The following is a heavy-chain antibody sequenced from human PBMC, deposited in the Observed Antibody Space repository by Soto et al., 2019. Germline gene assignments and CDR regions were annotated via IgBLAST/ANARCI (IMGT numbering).Heavy chain of an antibody. D-gene: IGHD3-22*01. V-gene: IGHV4-39*01. Sequence: SETLSLTCTVSGGSISSSSYYWGWIRQPPGKGLEWIGSIYYSGSTYYNPSLKSRVTISVDTSKNQFSLKLSSVTAADTAVYYCARLVPYYYDSCGYYYVERSTGYFDYWGQGTLVTVLL. J-gene: IGHJ4*02. CDR2: IYYSGST. CDR1: GGSISSSSYY. CDR3: ARLVPYYYDSCGYYYVERSTGYFDY.